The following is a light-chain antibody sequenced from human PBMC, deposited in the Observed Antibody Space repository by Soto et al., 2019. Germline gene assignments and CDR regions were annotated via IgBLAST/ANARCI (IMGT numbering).Light chain of an antibody. CDR3: QQYHNWPPIT. J-gene: IGKJ5*01. CDR1: QSVSSY. CDR2: GAS. Sequence: IVLTQSPGTLSLSPGERATLSCRASQSVSSYLAWYQQKPGQAPRLLIYGASTRASGIPARFSGSGSETDFTLTISSLQSEDSAVYYCQQYHNWPPITFGQGTRLEIK. V-gene: IGKV3-15*01.